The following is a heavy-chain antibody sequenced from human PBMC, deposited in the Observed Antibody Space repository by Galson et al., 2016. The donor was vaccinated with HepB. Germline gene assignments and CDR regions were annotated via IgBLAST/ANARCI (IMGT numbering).Heavy chain of an antibody. D-gene: IGHD3-10*02. CDR1: GASVSSGSYY. CDR3: ARDSFAVLVR. Sequence: SETLSLTCTVSGASVSSGSYYSSWIRQTPGKGLEWIGYVYYDGNTSYNPSLKSRVTISLERSKNEFSLKLRSLTAADTAIYYCARDSFAVLVRWGQGTLVTVSS. CDR2: VYYDGNT. J-gene: IGHJ4*02. V-gene: IGHV4-61*01.